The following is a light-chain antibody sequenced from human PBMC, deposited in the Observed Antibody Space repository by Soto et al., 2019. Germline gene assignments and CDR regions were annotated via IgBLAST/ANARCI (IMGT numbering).Light chain of an antibody. CDR1: SSDVGGYNF. CDR2: EVS. Sequence: QSALTQPPSASGSPGQSVTISCTGTSSDVGGYNFVSWYQQHPGKVPKLMIYEVSKRPSGVPDRFFGSKSGKTASLIVSGLQAEDEADYYCSSYAGSKVIFGGGTKLTVL. J-gene: IGLJ2*01. V-gene: IGLV2-8*01. CDR3: SSYAGSKVI.